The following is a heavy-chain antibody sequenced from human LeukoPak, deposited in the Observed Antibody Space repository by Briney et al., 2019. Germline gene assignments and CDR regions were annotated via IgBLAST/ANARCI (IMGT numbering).Heavy chain of an antibody. J-gene: IGHJ2*01. Sequence: PSETLSLTCTVSGGSISSSYWSWIRQPPGKGLEWIGYIYYSGSTYYNPSLKSRVTISVDTSKNQFSLKLSSVTAADTAVYYCARTYYYDSSGYYFQPNFDLWGRGTLVTVSS. CDR3: ARTYYYDSSGYYFQPNFDL. V-gene: IGHV4-59*08. CDR2: IYYSGST. D-gene: IGHD3-22*01. CDR1: GGSISSSY.